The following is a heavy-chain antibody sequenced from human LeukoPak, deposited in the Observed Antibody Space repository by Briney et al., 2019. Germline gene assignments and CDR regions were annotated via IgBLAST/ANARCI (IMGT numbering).Heavy chain of an antibody. V-gene: IGHV3-33*01. CDR2: IWYDGSNK. Sequence: GGSLRLSCAASGFTFSSYGMHWVRQAPGKGLEWVAVIWYDGSNKYYADSVKGRFTISRDNSKNTLYLQMNSLRAEDTAVYYCARGAGGYSYGYCGYWGQGTLVTVSS. CDR1: GFTFSSYG. J-gene: IGHJ4*02. CDR3: ARGAGGYSYGYCGY. D-gene: IGHD5-18*01.